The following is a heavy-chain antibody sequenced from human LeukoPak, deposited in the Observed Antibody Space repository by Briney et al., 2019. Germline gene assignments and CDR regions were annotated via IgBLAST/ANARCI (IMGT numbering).Heavy chain of an antibody. D-gene: IGHD1-26*01. CDR2: INGDGRNI. Sequence: GGSLRLSFVASGFTFSSYWMHWVRQDPRKGLVWVSRINGDGRNINYADSVRGRFTISRDNAKNSLYLQMNSLRAEDTAVYYCARVRLTYRRQPPGYFDYWGQGTLVTVSS. V-gene: IGHV3-74*01. CDR1: GFTFSSYW. J-gene: IGHJ4*02. CDR3: ARVRLTYRRQPPGYFDY.